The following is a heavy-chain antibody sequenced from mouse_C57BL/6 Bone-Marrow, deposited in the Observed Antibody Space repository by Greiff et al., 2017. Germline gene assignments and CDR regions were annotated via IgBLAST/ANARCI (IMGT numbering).Heavy chain of an antibody. J-gene: IGHJ3*01. V-gene: IGHV1-55*01. CDR1: GYTFTSYW. CDR3: ATYYYCSSPFAY. CDR2: IYPGSGST. Sequence: QVQLQQPGAELVKPGASVKMSCKASGYTFTSYWITWVKQRPGQGLEWIGDIYPGSGSTNYNEKFKSKATLTVDTSSSTAYLQLSSLTSEDAAVYYCATYYYCSSPFAYWGQGTLVTVSA. D-gene: IGHD1-1*01.